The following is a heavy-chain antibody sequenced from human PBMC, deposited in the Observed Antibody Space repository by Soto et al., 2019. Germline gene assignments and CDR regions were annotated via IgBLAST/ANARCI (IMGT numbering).Heavy chain of an antibody. CDR1: GFTFSGYS. CDR2: ISSDGSNK. Sequence: QVQLVESGGGGVQPGKSLRLSCAASGFTFSGYSMHCVRQAPGKGLEWVAVISSDGSNKYYADSVKGRFTISRDNSRNTLYLQMTSLRVEDTAVYYCAKGKKLGLNYYYGMDVWGQGTTVTVSS. V-gene: IGHV3-30*18. D-gene: IGHD1-26*01. CDR3: AKGKKLGLNYYYGMDV. J-gene: IGHJ6*02.